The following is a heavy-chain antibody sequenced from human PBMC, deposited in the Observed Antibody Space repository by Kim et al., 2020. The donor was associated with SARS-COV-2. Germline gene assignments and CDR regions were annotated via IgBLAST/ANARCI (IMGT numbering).Heavy chain of an antibody. CDR1: GGTFSSYA. Sequence: SVKVSCKASGGTFSSYAISWVRQAPGQGLEWMGGIIPIFGTANYAQKFQGRVTITADESTSTAYMELSSLRSEDTAVYYCAREPGATSDYNWFDPWGQGTLVTVSS. V-gene: IGHV1-69*13. CDR2: IIPIFGTA. CDR3: AREPGATSDYNWFDP. J-gene: IGHJ5*02. D-gene: IGHD1-26*01.